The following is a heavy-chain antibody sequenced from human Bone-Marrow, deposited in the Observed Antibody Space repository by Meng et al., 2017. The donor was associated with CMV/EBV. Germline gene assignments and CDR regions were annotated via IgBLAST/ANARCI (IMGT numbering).Heavy chain of an antibody. Sequence: ASVKVSCKASGYTFTGYYMHWVRQAPGQGLEWMGIINPSGGSTSYAQKFQGRVTMTRDTSTSIAYMELSSLRSGDTAVYYCARGQVQCSTINCHDYRFSGMDVWGQGTTVTVSS. CDR1: GYTFTGYY. V-gene: IGHV1-46*01. D-gene: IGHD2/OR15-2a*01. J-gene: IGHJ6*02. CDR3: ARGQVQCSTINCHDYRFSGMDV. CDR2: INPSGGST.